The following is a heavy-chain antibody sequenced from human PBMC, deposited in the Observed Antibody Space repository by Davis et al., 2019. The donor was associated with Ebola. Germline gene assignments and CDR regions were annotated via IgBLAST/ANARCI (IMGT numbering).Heavy chain of an antibody. V-gene: IGHV3-53*01. Sequence: GESLKISCAASGFTFNKYWMTWVRQAPGKGLEWVSLIYGGGNVYYADSVGGRFTISRDNSKNTLYLQMNRLRAEDTAVYHCTRGVVGVIPSDHWGQGTLVTVSS. J-gene: IGHJ4*02. CDR1: GFTFNKYW. CDR2: IYGGGNV. CDR3: TRGVVGVIPSDH. D-gene: IGHD3-10*01.